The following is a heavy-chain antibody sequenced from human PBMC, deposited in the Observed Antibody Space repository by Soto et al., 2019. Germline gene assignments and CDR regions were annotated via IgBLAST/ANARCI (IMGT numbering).Heavy chain of an antibody. CDR1: GFTFSSYG. Sequence: QVQLVESGGGVVQPGRSLRLSCAASGFTFSSYGMHWVRQAPGKGLEWVAVIWYDGSNKYYADSVKGRFTISRDSSENTLYLQMNSLRAEDTAMYYCARERGYSYGYVDYWGQGTLVTVSS. CDR3: ARERGYSYGYVDY. D-gene: IGHD5-18*01. V-gene: IGHV3-33*01. J-gene: IGHJ4*02. CDR2: IWYDGSNK.